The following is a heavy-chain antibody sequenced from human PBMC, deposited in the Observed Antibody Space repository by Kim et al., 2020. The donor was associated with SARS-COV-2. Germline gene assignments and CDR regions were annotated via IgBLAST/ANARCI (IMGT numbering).Heavy chain of an antibody. CDR1: GGTFSSYA. D-gene: IGHD5-12*01. CDR2: IIPIFGTA. Sequence: SVKVSCKASGGTFSSYAISWVRQAPGQGLEWMGGIIPIFGTANYAQKFQGRVTITADESTSTAYMELSSLRSEDTAVYDWASEGGGYSDEESEDYWGQGALVTVSS. V-gene: IGHV1-69*13. J-gene: IGHJ4*02. CDR3: ASEGGGYSDEESEDY.